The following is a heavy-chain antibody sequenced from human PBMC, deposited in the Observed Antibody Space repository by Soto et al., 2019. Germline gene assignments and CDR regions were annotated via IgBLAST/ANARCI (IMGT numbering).Heavy chain of an antibody. CDR1: GFTFSTHS. D-gene: IGHD2-2*01. J-gene: IGHJ4*02. CDR2: ITSSDVT. Sequence: GGSLRLSCAASGFTFSTHSMNWVRQAPGKGLEWISYITSSDVTMYADSVNGRFTISRDNAKNSLYLQMNSLRGEDTAVYFCVGEVGFQLIYWGQGTLVTVSS. V-gene: IGHV3-48*01. CDR3: VGEVGFQLIY.